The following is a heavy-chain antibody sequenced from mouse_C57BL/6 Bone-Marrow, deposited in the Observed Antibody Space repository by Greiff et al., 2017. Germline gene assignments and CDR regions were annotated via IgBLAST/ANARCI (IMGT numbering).Heavy chain of an antibody. CDR2: ISGGGGNT. J-gene: IGHJ2*01. CDR1: GFTFSSYT. CDR3: ARHDPFDY. Sequence: DVMLVESGGGLVKPGGSLKLSCAASGFTFSSYTMSWVRQTPGKRLEWVATISGGGGNTYYPDSVKGRFTISRDNAKNTLDLQMSSLRSEDTALYYCARHDPFDYWGQGTTLTVSS. V-gene: IGHV5-9*01.